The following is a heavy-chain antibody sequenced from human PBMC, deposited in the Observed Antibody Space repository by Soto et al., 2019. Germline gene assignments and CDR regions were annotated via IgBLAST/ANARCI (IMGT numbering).Heavy chain of an antibody. J-gene: IGHJ5*02. CDR2: ISLYSDGT. CDR3: ARVVPGAEAWFGP. CDR1: GYTFSNYG. Sequence: ASVKLSCKTSGYTFSNYGITWVRQAPGQPLEWLGWISLYSDGTNYAQKFQGRVSMTTDTSTTTAYMELRSLRSDDTAVYYCARVVPGAEAWFGPWGQGTLVTVSS. V-gene: IGHV1-18*01. D-gene: IGHD2-2*01.